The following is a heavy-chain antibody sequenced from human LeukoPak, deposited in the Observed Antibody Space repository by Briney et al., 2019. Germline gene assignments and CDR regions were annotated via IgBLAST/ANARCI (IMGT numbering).Heavy chain of an antibody. CDR2: IIPIFGTA. J-gene: IGHJ4*02. CDR3: ARDRGKGYSSSWYGDY. CDR1: GGTFSSYA. D-gene: IGHD6-13*01. Sequence: SVKVSCKASGGTFSSYAISWVRQAPGQGLEWMGGIIPIFGTANYAQKFQGRVTITADGSTSTAYMELSSLRSEDTAVYYCARDRGKGYSSSWYGDYWGQGTLVTVSS. V-gene: IGHV1-69*13.